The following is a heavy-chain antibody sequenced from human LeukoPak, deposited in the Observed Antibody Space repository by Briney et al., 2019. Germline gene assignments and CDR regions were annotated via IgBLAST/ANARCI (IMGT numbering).Heavy chain of an antibody. Sequence: GGSLRLSCAASGFTFSSYGMHWVRPAPGKGLEWVAVIRYDGSNKYYADSVKGRFTISRDNSKNTLYLQMNSLRAEDTAVYYCARDLSSGFDYWGQGTLVTVSS. CDR1: GFTFSSYG. D-gene: IGHD6-19*01. J-gene: IGHJ4*02. CDR3: ARDLSSGFDY. V-gene: IGHV3-33*01. CDR2: IRYDGSNK.